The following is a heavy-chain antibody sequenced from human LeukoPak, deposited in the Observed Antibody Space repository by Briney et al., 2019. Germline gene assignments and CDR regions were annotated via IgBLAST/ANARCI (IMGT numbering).Heavy chain of an antibody. J-gene: IGHJ3*02. CDR3: ARRSLAYDAFDI. D-gene: IGHD2-15*01. CDR1: GGFISSSNW. Sequence: PSGPLTLTCAVSGGFISSSNWWSWVRQPPGKGLEWIGEIYHSGSTNYNPSLKSRVTISVDKSNNQFSLKLSSVTAADTAVYYCARRSLAYDAFDIWGQGTMVTVSS. V-gene: IGHV4-4*02. CDR2: IYHSGST.